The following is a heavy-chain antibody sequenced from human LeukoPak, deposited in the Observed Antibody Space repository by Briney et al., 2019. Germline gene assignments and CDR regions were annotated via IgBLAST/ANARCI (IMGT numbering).Heavy chain of an antibody. CDR3: ARGSNDSSGWAYVY. D-gene: IGHD6-19*01. J-gene: IGHJ4*02. CDR1: GFTVSSNY. CDR2: IYSGGST. Sequence: GGSLRLSCAASGFTVSSNYMSWVRQAPGKGLEWVSVIYSGGSTYYADSVKGRFTISRHNSKNTLYLQMNSLRAEDTAVYYCARGSNDSSGWAYVYWGQGTLVTVSS. V-gene: IGHV3-53*04.